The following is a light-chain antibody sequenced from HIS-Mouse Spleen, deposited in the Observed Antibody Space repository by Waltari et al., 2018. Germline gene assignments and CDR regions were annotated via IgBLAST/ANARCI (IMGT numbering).Light chain of an antibody. CDR2: EDS. CDR3: YSTDSSGNHRV. J-gene: IGLJ2*01. Sequence: SYELTQPPSVSVSPGQTARNTCSGDALPKKYANWYQQKSGQAPVLVIYEDSKRPPGIPERFSGSSSGTMATLTISGAQVEDEADYYCYSTDSSGNHRVFGGGTKLTVL. V-gene: IGLV3-10*01. CDR1: ALPKKY.